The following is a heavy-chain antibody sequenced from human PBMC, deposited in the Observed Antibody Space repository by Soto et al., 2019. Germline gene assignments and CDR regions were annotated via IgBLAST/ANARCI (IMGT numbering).Heavy chain of an antibody. J-gene: IGHJ5*02. CDR2: INPSGGST. Sequence: ASVKVSCKASGYTFTSYYMHWVRQAPGQGLEWMGIINPSGGSTSYAHKFQGRVTMTRDTSTSTVYMELSSLRSEDTAVYYCARDASIAAAENWFDPWGQGTLVTVSS. CDR1: GYTFTSYY. V-gene: IGHV1-46*03. CDR3: ARDASIAAAENWFDP. D-gene: IGHD6-13*01.